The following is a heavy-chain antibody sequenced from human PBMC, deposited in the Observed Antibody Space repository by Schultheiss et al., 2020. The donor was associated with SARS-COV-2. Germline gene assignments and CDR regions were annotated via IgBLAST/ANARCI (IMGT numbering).Heavy chain of an antibody. Sequence: GSLRLSCKGSGYSFTSYWIGWVRQMPGKGLEWMGIIYPGDSDTRYSPSFQGQVTISADKSISTAYLQWSSLKASDTAMYYCARGTYYYDSGPGYGMDVWGQGTTVTVSS. J-gene: IGHJ6*02. CDR3: ARGTYYYDSGPGYGMDV. CDR1: GYSFTSYW. V-gene: IGHV5-51*01. D-gene: IGHD3-10*01. CDR2: IYPGDSDT.